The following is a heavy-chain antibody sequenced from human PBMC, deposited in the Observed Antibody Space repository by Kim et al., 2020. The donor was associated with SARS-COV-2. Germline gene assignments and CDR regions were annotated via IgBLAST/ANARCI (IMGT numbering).Heavy chain of an antibody. J-gene: IGHJ6*02. Sequence: SLRLSCAASGLTFDDYAMHWVRQAPGKGLEWVSGISWNSGSIGYADSVKGRFTISRDNAKNSLFLQMNSLRAEDTAFYYCAKDIGRLGYSGMDVWGQGTTVTVSS. D-gene: IGHD3-16*01. CDR1: GLTFDDYA. CDR2: ISWNSGSI. CDR3: AKDIGRLGYSGMDV. V-gene: IGHV3-9*01.